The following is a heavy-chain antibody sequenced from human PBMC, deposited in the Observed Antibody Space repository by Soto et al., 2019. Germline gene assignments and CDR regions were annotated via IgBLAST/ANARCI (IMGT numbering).Heavy chain of an antibody. CDR2: IYYTGNT. Sequence: ETLSLTCTVSGDSISRYCWTWIRQPPGKGLEWIGYIYYTGNTNYNPSLKSRVTISLDTSKNQFSLKLSSVTAADTAVYYCVRELRLHAWAASDFDYWGQGILVTVSS. CDR3: VRELRLHAWAASDFDY. CDR1: GDSISRYC. J-gene: IGHJ4*02. V-gene: IGHV4-59*01. D-gene: IGHD4-4*01.